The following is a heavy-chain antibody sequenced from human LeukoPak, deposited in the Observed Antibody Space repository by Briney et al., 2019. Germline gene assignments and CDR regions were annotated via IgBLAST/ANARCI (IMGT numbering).Heavy chain of an antibody. J-gene: IGHJ2*01. Sequence: GGSLRLSCAASGFTFSSYAMNWVRQAPRRGLEWVSGIKGSGSNTYYADSVKGRFTISRDNSKNTLYLQMNSLRVEDTAVYYCAKDHGGNSLSEDFELWGRGTLVTVSS. CDR1: GFTFSSYA. D-gene: IGHD4-23*01. CDR2: IKGSGSNT. V-gene: IGHV3-23*01. CDR3: AKDHGGNSLSEDFEL.